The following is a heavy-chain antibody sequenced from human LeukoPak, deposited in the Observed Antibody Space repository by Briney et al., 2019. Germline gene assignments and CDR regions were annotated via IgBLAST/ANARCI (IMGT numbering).Heavy chain of an antibody. D-gene: IGHD6-13*01. CDR1: GFTFSSYA. CDR3: ARIAAAMYYFDY. CDR2: ISGSGGST. J-gene: IGHJ4*02. V-gene: IGHV3-23*01. Sequence: GGSLGLSCAASGFTFSSYAMSWVRQAPGKGLEWVSAISGSGGSTYYADSVKGRFTISRDNSKNTLYLQMNSLRAEDTAVYYCARIAAAMYYFDYWGQGTLVTVSS.